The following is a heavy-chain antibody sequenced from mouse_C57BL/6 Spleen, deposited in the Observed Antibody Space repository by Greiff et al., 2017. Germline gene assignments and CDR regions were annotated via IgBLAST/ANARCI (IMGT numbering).Heavy chain of an antibody. D-gene: IGHD1-1*01. CDR1: GFTFTDYY. V-gene: IGHV7-4*01. J-gene: IGHJ4*01. CDR2: IRNKANGYTT. Sequence: EVKLVESGGGLVQPGASLRLSCAASGFTFTDYYMSWVRQPPGKAPAWLALIRNKANGYTTEYTASVKGRFTISRDNSQNILYLQMNTLRAEDSATYYCVKATYGSSFYYAMDYWGQGTSVTVSS. CDR3: VKATYGSSFYYAMDY.